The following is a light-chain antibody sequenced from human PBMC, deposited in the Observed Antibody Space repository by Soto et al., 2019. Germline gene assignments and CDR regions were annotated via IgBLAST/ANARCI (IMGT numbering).Light chain of an antibody. Sequence: QSALTQPPSVSGSPGQSVTISCTGTSSDVGSYNRVSWYQQPPGTDPKLMIFEVSNRPSGVPNRFSGSKSGNTASLTISGIQAEDEADYYCSSYTTSSTYVFGTGTKLTVL. J-gene: IGLJ1*01. CDR2: EVS. CDR1: SSDVGSYNR. CDR3: SSYTTSSTYV. V-gene: IGLV2-18*02.